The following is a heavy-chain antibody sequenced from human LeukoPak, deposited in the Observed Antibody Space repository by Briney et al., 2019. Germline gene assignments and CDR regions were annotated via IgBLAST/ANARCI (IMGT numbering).Heavy chain of an antibody. CDR1: GGSFSGYY. CDR2: INHSGST. V-gene: IGHV4-34*01. Sequence: PSETLSLTCAVYGGSFSGYYWSWIRQPPGKGLEWIGEINHSGSTNYNPSLKSRVTISVDTSKNQFSLKLSSVTAADTAVYYCARDANRPSDYWGQGTLVTVSS. CDR3: ARDANRPSDY. J-gene: IGHJ4*02.